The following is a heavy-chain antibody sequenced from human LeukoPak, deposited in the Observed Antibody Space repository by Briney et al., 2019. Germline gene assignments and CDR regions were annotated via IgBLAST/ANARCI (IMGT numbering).Heavy chain of an antibody. J-gene: IGHJ4*02. V-gene: IGHV3-21*01. CDR2: ISSSSSYI. D-gene: IGHD4-23*01. CDR1: GFTFSLSN. Sequence: GGSLRLSCIASGFTFSLSNMNWVRQAPGKGLEWVSSISSSSSYIYYADSVRGRFTITRDNAKKSLFLHMNNLRAEDTALYYCVRGPSTPNYWGQGTLVTVSS. CDR3: VRGPSTPNY.